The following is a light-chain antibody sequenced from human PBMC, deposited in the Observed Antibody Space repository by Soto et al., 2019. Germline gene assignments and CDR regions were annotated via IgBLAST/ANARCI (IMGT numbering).Light chain of an antibody. V-gene: IGKV1-39*01. CDR1: QIVSSY. J-gene: IGKJ1*01. CDR3: QQSYSTTWT. Sequence: DIQMTQSPSSLSASVGDRVTITCRASQIVSSYLNWYQQKPGKAPKLLIYAASSLQSGVPSRFSGSGSETDFTLTISSLQPEDFATYSCQQSYSTTWTFGQGTKVDI. CDR2: AAS.